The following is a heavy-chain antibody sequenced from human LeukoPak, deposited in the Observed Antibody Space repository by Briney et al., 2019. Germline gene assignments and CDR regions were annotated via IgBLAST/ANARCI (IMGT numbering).Heavy chain of an antibody. J-gene: IGHJ4*02. CDR2: INHSGST. Sequence: SETLSLTCAVYGGSFSGYYWSWIRQPPGKGLEWIGEINHSGSTNYNPSLKSRVTISVDTSKNQFSLKLSSVTAADTAVYYCASTQQLDSFDYWGQGTLVTVSS. V-gene: IGHV4-34*01. CDR1: GGSFSGYY. CDR3: ASTQQLDSFDY. D-gene: IGHD6-13*01.